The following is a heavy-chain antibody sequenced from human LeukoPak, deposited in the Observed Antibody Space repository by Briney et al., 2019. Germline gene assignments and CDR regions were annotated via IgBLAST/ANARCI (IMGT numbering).Heavy chain of an antibody. Sequence: GGSLRLSCAASGFTFSSDAMNWVRQAPGKGLEWVSYISSSDRIIHYADSVKGRFTISRDNSKNTVYLQMNSLRAEDTAVYYCAREEDGDYYFDYWGQGTLVTVSS. CDR1: GFTFSSDA. V-gene: IGHV3-48*01. D-gene: IGHD4-17*01. CDR2: ISSSDRII. J-gene: IGHJ4*02. CDR3: AREEDGDYYFDY.